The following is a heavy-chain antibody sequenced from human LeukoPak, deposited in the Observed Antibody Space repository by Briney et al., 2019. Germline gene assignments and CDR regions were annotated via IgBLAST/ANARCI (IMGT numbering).Heavy chain of an antibody. CDR2: ISYDGSNK. CDR3: VTFGEKWRLRLDY. J-gene: IGHJ4*02. V-gene: IGHV3-30*03. Sequence: PGGSLRLSCAASGFTFSSYGMHWVRQAPGKGLEWVAVISYDGSNKYYADSVKGRFTISRDNSKNTLYLQMNSLRAEDTAVYYCVTFGEKWRLRLDYWGQGTLVTVSS. D-gene: IGHD3-10*01. CDR1: GFTFSSYG.